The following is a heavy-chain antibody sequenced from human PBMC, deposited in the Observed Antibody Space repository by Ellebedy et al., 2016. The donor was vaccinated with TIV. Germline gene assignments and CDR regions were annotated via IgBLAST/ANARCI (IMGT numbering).Heavy chain of an antibody. V-gene: IGHV3-48*02. CDR3: AILGGVNYYYYGMDV. CDR1: GFTFSSYA. D-gene: IGHD2-8*02. CDR2: ISGSSSTI. Sequence: GESLKISCAASGFTFSSYAMSWVRQAPGKGLEWVSAISGSSSTIYYADSVKGRFTISRDNAKNSLYLQMNSLRDEDTAVYYCAILGGVNYYYYGMDVWGQGTTVTVSS. J-gene: IGHJ6*02.